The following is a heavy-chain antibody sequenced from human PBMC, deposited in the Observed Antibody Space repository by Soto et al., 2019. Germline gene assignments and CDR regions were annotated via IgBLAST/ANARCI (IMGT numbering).Heavy chain of an antibody. CDR3: AREFRSGYSGDERYYFDY. CDR2: IIPIFGTA. Sequence: QVQLVQSGAEVKKHGSSVKVSCKASGGTFSSYAISWVRQAPGQVLEWMGGIIPIFGTANYAQKFQGRVTITADETTSTAYMELSSRRAEDADVYYCAREFRSGYSGDERYYFDYGGQGTLVTVSA. D-gene: IGHD5-12*01. J-gene: IGHJ4*02. CDR1: GGTFSSYA. V-gene: IGHV1-69*01.